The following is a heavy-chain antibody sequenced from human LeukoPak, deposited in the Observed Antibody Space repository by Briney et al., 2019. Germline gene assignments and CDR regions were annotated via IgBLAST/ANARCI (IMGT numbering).Heavy chain of an antibody. D-gene: IGHD3-16*02. CDR1: GFTFSSYG. J-gene: IGHJ5*02. CDR3: AKDMPFRDDYVWGSYRPPHRGFDP. V-gene: IGHV3-43*01. Sequence: PGRSLRLPCAASGFTFSSYGMHWVRQAPGKGLEWVSLISWDGGSTYYADSVKGRFTISRDNSKNSLYLQMNSLRTEDTALYYCAKDMPFRDDYVWGSYRPPHRGFDPWGQGTLVTVSS. CDR2: ISWDGGST.